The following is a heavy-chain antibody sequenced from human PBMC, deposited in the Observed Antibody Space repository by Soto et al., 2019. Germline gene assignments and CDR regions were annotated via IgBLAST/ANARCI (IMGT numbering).Heavy chain of an antibody. Sequence: PGGSLKLSCAASGFTFSSYAMSWVRQAPGKGLEWVSAISGSGGSTYYAVSVKGRFTISRDNSKNTLYLQMNSLRAEDTAVYYCAKDRARFLEWSDLDYYYYGMDVWGQGTTVTVSS. CDR3: AKDRARFLEWSDLDYYYYGMDV. CDR2: ISGSGGST. D-gene: IGHD3-3*01. V-gene: IGHV3-23*01. J-gene: IGHJ6*02. CDR1: GFTFSSYA.